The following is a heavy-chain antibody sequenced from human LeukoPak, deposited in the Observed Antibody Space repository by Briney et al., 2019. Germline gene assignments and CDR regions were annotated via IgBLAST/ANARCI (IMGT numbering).Heavy chain of an antibody. D-gene: IGHD2-2*01. CDR3: ARSLVVPAAAHLFYYGMDV. CDR1: GFTLSSYS. Sequence: PGGSLRLSCAASGFTLSSYSMNWVRHAPGKGLEWVSYIDDVSDTIYYADSVKGRFIISRDNAKNSLYLRMSSLRAEDTAVYYCARSLVVPAAAHLFYYGMDVWGQGTTVTVSS. J-gene: IGHJ6*02. CDR2: IDDVSDTI. V-gene: IGHV3-48*01.